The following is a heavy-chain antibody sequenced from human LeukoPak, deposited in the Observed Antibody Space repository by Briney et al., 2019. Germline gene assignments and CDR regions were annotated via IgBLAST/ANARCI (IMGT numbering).Heavy chain of an antibody. Sequence: PSETLSLTCAVYGGSFSGYYWSWIRQPPGKGLEWIGEINHSGSTNYNPSLKSRVTISVDTSKNQFSLKLSSVTAADTAVYYCARAYGNIVGATTPRFDPWGQGTLVTVSS. V-gene: IGHV4-34*01. CDR2: INHSGST. D-gene: IGHD1-26*01. CDR3: ARAYGNIVGATTPRFDP. CDR1: GGSFSGYY. J-gene: IGHJ5*02.